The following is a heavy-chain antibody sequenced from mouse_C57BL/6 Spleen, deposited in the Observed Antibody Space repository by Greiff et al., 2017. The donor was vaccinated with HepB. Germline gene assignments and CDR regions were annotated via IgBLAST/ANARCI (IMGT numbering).Heavy chain of an antibody. CDR2: IYPRSGNT. V-gene: IGHV1-81*01. CDR1: GYTFTSYG. Sequence: VQLQQSGAELARPGASVKLSCKASGYTFTSYGISWVKQRTGQGLERIGEIYPRSGNTYYNEKFKGKATLTADKSSSTAYMELRSLTSEDSAVYFCAFYYYGSSSWVAYWGQGTLVTVAA. CDR3: AFYYYGSSSWVAY. J-gene: IGHJ3*01. D-gene: IGHD1-1*01.